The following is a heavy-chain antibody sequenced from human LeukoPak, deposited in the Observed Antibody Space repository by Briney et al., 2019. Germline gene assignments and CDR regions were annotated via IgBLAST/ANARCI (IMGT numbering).Heavy chain of an antibody. CDR3: AKERGYCSSTSCYKSLDY. Sequence: PGRSLRLSCAASGFTFSNYGMHWVRQAPGKGLEWVAVISYDGSNKYYADSVKGRFTISRDNSKNTLYLQMNSLRAEDTAVYYCAKERGYCSSTSCYKSLDYWGQGTLVTVSS. V-gene: IGHV3-30*18. J-gene: IGHJ4*02. CDR2: ISYDGSNK. D-gene: IGHD2-2*02. CDR1: GFTFSNYG.